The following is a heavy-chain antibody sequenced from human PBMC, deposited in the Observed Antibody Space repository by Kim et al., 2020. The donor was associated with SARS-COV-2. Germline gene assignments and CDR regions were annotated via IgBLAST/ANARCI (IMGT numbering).Heavy chain of an antibody. V-gene: IGHV3-43*02. CDR2: ISADGHNP. J-gene: IGHJ6*02. CDR1: GFMFHDFA. CDR3: AKDWGSSGTRMVGV. Sequence: GGSLRLSCAASGFMFHDFAMHWVRQSPGKGLEWVGLISADGHNPHYGASVEGRFTISRDNSKNSLYLQMNGMRAEDTGLYHCAKDWGSSGTRMVGVWGLGPTVIVS. D-gene: IGHD3-16*01.